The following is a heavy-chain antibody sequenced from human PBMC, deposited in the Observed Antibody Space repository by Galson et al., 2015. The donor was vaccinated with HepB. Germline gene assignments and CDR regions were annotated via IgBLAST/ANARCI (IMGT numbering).Heavy chain of an antibody. Sequence: SLRLSCAASGFTFNRYAIDWVRQAPGKGLEWVAVISYHGSNKYYADSVKGRFTISRDNSRNTLFLQMNNLRPEDTAMYYCARSFSPQDTGAFHIWCQGTMVTVSS. V-gene: IGHV3-30-3*01. CDR1: GFTFNRYA. J-gene: IGHJ3*02. CDR2: ISYHGSNK. CDR3: ARSFSPQDTGAFHI.